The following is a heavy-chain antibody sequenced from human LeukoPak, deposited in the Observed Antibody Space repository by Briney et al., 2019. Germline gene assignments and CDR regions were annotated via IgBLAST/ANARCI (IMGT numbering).Heavy chain of an antibody. CDR2: ISHSEGT. V-gene: IGHV4-34*01. Sequence: SETLSLTCGVFGVSINDYYWSWIRQSPGKGLEWIGEISHSEGTRYNPSLESRVTMSVGTSENQLSLKLIFVTAADTAVYYCARVRGGHSASLCYNHWGLGTLVTVSS. D-gene: IGHD2-15*01. CDR3: ARVRGGHSASLCYNH. CDR1: GVSINDYY. J-gene: IGHJ4*02.